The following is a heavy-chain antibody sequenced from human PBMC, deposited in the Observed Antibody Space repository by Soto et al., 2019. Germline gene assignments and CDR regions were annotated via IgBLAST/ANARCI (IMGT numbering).Heavy chain of an antibody. CDR1: GFTFSSYS. V-gene: IGHV3-21*01. CDR2: ISSSSSYI. D-gene: IGHD3-10*01. J-gene: IGHJ3*02. CDR3: ARDRGVRDAFDI. Sequence: LRLSYAASGFTFSSYSMNWVRQAPGKGLEWVSSISSSSSYIYYADSVKGRFTISRDNAKNSLYLQMNSLRAEDTAVYYCARDRGVRDAFDIWGQGTMVTVSS.